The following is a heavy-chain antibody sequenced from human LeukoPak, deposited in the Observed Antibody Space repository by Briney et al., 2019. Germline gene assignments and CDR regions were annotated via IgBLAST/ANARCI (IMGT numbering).Heavy chain of an antibody. CDR1: GYTFTDSF. V-gene: IGHV1-2*02. CDR2: INPNSGGT. J-gene: IGHJ4*02. Sequence: ASVKVSCKASGYTFTDSFIHWVRQAPGQGLEWMGLINPNSGGTKYAQKFQGRVTMTRDTSIGTAYMELSRLGSDDTAVYYCARDGDNWNDVHFDYWGQGTLVTVSS. D-gene: IGHD1-1*01. CDR3: ARDGDNWNDVHFDY.